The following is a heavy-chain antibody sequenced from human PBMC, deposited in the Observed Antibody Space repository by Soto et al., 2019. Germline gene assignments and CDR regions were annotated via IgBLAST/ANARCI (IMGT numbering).Heavy chain of an antibody. J-gene: IGHJ4*02. CDR2: ISTYNGNT. V-gene: IGHV1-18*01. D-gene: IGHD3-10*01. CDR1: GYIFTSYG. Sequence: QVQLVQSGGEVKKPGASVKVSCKASGYIFTSYGISWVRQAPGQGLDWMGWISTYNGNTNYAQNLQGRVTMTTDKSTSTAHMELRSLRSDDTAMYYCARDISYGSGTSYGYWCQGTLVTVSS. CDR3: ARDISYGSGTSYGY.